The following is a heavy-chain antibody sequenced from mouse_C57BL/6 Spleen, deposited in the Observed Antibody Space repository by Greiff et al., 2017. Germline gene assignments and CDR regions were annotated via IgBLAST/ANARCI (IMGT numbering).Heavy chain of an antibody. V-gene: IGHV1-80*01. CDR3: ARDSASITTVVSPFDY. J-gene: IGHJ2*01. CDR2: IYPGDGDT. D-gene: IGHD1-1*01. Sequence: LQQSGASVKISCKASGYAFSSYWMNWVKQRPGKGLEWIGQIYPGDGDTNYNGKFKGKATLTADKSSSTAYMQLSSLTSEDSAVYFCARDSASITTVVSPFDYWGQGTTLTVSS. CDR1: GYAFSSYW.